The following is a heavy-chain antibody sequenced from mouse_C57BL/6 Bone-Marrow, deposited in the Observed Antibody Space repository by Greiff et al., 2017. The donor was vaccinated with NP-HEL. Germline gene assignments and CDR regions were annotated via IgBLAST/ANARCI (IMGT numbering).Heavy chain of an antibody. J-gene: IGHJ2*01. D-gene: IGHD1-1*01. CDR1: GYAFSSYW. Sequence: VQLQQSGAELVKPGASVKISCKASGYAFSSYWMNWVKQRPGKGLEWIGQIYPGDGDTNYNGKFKGKATLTADKASSTAYMQLSSLTSEDSVVYYCAGYYGSSYYFDYWGQGTTLTVSS. CDR2: IYPGDGDT. CDR3: AGYYGSSYYFDY. V-gene: IGHV1-80*01.